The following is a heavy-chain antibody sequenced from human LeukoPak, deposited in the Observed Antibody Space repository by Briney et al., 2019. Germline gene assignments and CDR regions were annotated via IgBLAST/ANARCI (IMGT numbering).Heavy chain of an antibody. J-gene: IGHJ6*03. Sequence: PSETLSLTCTVSGGSISSGSYYWSWIRQPAGKGLEWIGRIYTSGSTNYNPSLKSRVTISVDTSKNQFSLELSSVTAADTAVYYCARDPYSSSWYGAGGYYYMDVWGKGTTVTISS. CDR1: GGSISSGSYY. CDR3: ARDPYSSSWYGAGGYYYMDV. D-gene: IGHD6-13*01. V-gene: IGHV4-61*02. CDR2: IYTSGST.